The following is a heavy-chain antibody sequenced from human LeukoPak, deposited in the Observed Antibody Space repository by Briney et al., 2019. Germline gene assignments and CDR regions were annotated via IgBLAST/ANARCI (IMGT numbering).Heavy chain of an antibody. CDR1: GFTFDDYA. CDR3: AKDMSGSYSYYFDY. J-gene: IGHJ4*02. D-gene: IGHD1-26*01. CDR2: ISWNSGSI. V-gene: IGHV3-9*03. Sequence: GGSLRLSCAASGFTFDDYAMHSVRQAPGKGLEWVSGISWNSGSIGYADPVKGRFTISRDNAKNSLYLQMNSLRAEDMALYYCAKDMSGSYSYYFDYWGQGTLVTVSS.